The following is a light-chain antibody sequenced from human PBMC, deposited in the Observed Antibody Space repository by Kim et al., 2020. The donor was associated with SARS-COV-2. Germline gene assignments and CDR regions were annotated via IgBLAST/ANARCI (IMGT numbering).Light chain of an antibody. V-gene: IGKV1-39*01. Sequence: DIQMTQSPSSLSASVGDRVTITCRASQDISRYLNWYQQKPGKAPKLLIYTASSLQSGVPSRFTGSGSETDFTLTISSLQPGFFATYVCKQTHSGARRFGQGTQVDI. CDR3: KQTHSGARR. CDR1: QDISRY. CDR2: TAS. J-gene: IGKJ1*01.